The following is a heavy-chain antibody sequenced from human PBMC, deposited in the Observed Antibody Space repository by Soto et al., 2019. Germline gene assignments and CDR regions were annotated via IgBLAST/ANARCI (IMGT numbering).Heavy chain of an antibody. D-gene: IGHD3-10*01. CDR2: ISSSSSYI. Sequence: EVQLVESGGGLVKPGGSLRLSCAASGFTFSSYSMNWVRQAPGKGLEWVSSISSSSSYIYYADSVKGRFTISRDNAKNSLYLQMNSMRAEDTAVYYCARTVDYYGSGSYGKFDYWGRGTLVTVSS. J-gene: IGHJ4*02. CDR3: ARTVDYYGSGSYGKFDY. CDR1: GFTFSSYS. V-gene: IGHV3-21*01.